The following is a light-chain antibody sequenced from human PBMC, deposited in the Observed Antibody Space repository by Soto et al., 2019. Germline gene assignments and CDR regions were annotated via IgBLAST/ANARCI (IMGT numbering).Light chain of an antibody. J-gene: IGKJ3*01. CDR3: QQYGSSLFP. CDR1: QSVSSSY. V-gene: IGKV3-20*01. CDR2: GAS. Sequence: EIVLTQSPGTLSLSPGERATLSCRASQSVSSSYLAWYQQKPGQAPRLLIYGASSRATGIPDRFSGSGSGTDFTLNIRRLEHEDFAVYYCQQYGSSLFPFGPVTKFDMK.